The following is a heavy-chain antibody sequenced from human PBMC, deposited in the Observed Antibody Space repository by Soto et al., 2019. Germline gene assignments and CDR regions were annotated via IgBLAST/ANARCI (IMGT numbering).Heavy chain of an antibody. V-gene: IGHV3-23*01. Sequence: EVRLLESGGGLVQPRGSLRLSCAASGFTFSSYAMGWVRQAPGKGLEWVSGIDGSGGDTSFADSVKGGFTISRDNSENTLYLHMNSLRAEDTARYYCAKEIVAAAYVETSPFDFWGQGTLVTVSS. CDR3: AKEIVAAAYVETSPFDF. CDR2: IDGSGGDT. CDR1: GFTFSSYA. J-gene: IGHJ4*02. D-gene: IGHD2-15*01.